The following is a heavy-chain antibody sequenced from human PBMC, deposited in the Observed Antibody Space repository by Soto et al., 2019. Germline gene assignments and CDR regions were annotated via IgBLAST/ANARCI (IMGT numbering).Heavy chain of an antibody. D-gene: IGHD6-19*01. CDR1: GYTFTSYG. J-gene: IGHJ6*02. CDR3: AREAVAGGIYYYYYGMDV. Sequence: GASVKVSCKASGYTFTSYGISWVRQAPGQGLEWMGWISAYNGNTNYAQKLQGRVTMTTGTSTSTAYMELRSLRSDDTAVYYCAREAVAGGIYYYYYGMDVWGQGTTVTVSS. V-gene: IGHV1-18*04. CDR2: ISAYNGNT.